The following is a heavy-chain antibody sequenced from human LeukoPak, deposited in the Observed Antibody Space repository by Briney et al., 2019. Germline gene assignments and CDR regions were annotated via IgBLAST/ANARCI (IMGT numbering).Heavy chain of an antibody. Sequence: GGSLRLSCAASGFTFSSYWMSWVRQAPGKGLEWVSGISGSGGSTYYADSVKGRFTISRDNSKNTLYLQMNSLRAEDTAVYYCAKGDYGDYFYYFDYWGQGTLVTVSS. V-gene: IGHV3-23*01. CDR2: ISGSGGST. D-gene: IGHD4-17*01. CDR1: GFTFSSYW. CDR3: AKGDYGDYFYYFDY. J-gene: IGHJ4*02.